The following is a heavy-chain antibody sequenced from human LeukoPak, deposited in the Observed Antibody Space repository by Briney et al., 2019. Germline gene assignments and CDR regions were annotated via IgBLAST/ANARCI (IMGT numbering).Heavy chain of an antibody. D-gene: IGHD2/OR15-2a*01. CDR1: GGSISSYY. V-gene: IGHV4-59*08. Sequence: SETLSLTCTVSGGSISSYYWSWIRQPPGKGLEWIGYIYYSGSSKYDPSLKSRVTISVDTSKNQFSLKLSSVTAADTAVYYCARHFFVGAEDAFDIWGQGTMVTVSS. CDR3: ARHFFVGAEDAFDI. CDR2: IYYSGSS. J-gene: IGHJ3*02.